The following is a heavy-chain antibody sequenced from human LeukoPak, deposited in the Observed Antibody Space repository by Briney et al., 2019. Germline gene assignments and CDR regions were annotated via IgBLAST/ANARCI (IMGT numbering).Heavy chain of an antibody. V-gene: IGHV1-46*01. Sequence: ASVKVSCKASGYTFTSYYMHWVRQAPGQGLEWMGIINPSGGSTSYAQKFQGRVTISRDNAKNSLYLQMNSLRAEDTAVYYCARERRQVVTSRDAFDIWGQGTMVTVSS. CDR3: ARERRQVVTSRDAFDI. D-gene: IGHD4-23*01. J-gene: IGHJ3*02. CDR2: INPSGGST. CDR1: GYTFTSYY.